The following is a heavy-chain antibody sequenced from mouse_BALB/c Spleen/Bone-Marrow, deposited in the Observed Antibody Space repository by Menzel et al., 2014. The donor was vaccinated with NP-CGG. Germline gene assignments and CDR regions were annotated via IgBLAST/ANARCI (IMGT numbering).Heavy chain of an antibody. D-gene: IGHD1-1*01. V-gene: IGHV5-17*02. Sequence: EVKLMEPGGGLVQPGGSRKLSCAASGFTFSSFGMHWVRQAPEKGLEWVAYISSGSSTIYYADTVKGRFTISRDNPQNTLFLQMTSLRSEDTAMYYCARGAYYYGSSYDAMDYWGQGTSVTVSS. J-gene: IGHJ4*01. CDR3: ARGAYYYGSSYDAMDY. CDR1: GFTFSSFG. CDR2: ISSGSSTI.